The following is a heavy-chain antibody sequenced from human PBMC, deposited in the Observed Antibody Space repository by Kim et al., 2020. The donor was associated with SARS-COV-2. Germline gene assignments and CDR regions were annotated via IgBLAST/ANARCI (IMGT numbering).Heavy chain of an antibody. J-gene: IGHJ6*02. V-gene: IGHV4-30-2*04. D-gene: IGHD5-18*01. CDR3: ARDGYPYYYYYGMDV. Sequence: PSLQSRVTISVDTSKNQFSLKLSSVTAADTAVYYCARDGYPYYYYYGMDVWGQGTTVTVSS.